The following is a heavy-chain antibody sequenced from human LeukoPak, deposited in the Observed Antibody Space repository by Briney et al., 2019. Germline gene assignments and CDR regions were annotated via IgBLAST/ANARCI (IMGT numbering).Heavy chain of an antibody. J-gene: IGHJ1*01. CDR3: ARHGTTRFSSSQGYFQY. CDR2: INHSGST. D-gene: IGHD6-13*01. CDR1: GGSLSGYY. V-gene: IGHV4-34*01. Sequence: SETLSLTCAVYGGSLSGYYWSWIRQPPGKGLEWIGEINHSGSTNYNPSLKSRVTISVDTSKNQFSLKLGSVTAADTAVYYCARHGTTRFSSSQGYFQYWGQGTLVTVSS.